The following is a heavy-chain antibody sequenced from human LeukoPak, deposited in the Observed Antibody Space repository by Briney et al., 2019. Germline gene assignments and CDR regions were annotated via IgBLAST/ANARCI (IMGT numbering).Heavy chain of an antibody. D-gene: IGHD2-21*01. V-gene: IGHV1-8*02. CDR1: GYTFTGYY. CDR2: MNPNSGNT. CDR3: ARGHMDNWFDP. J-gene: IGHJ5*02. Sequence: ASVKVSCKASGYTFTGYYMHWVRQATGQGLEWMGWMNPNSGNTGYAQKFQGRVTMTRNTSISTAYMELSSLRSEDTAVYYCARGHMDNWFDPWGQGTLVTVSS.